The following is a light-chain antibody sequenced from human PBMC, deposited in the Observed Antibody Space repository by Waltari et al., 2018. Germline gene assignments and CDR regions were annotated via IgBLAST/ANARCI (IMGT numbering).Light chain of an antibody. CDR3: QQYFTTPRA. Sequence: DIVMTQSPDSLAVSLGERATVHCRSSQSLLFASNNKNYLAWYQQKPGQPPKLLIYWASTRDSGVPTRFSGSGSGTDFTLTISGLQAEDVGVYYCQQYFTTPRAFGQGTKVEIK. V-gene: IGKV4-1*01. CDR1: QSLLFASNNKNY. J-gene: IGKJ1*01. CDR2: WAS.